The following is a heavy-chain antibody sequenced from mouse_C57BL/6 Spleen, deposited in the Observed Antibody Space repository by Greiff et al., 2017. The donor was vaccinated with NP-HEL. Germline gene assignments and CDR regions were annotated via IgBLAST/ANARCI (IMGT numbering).Heavy chain of an antibody. CDR3: ARGDGYYYFDY. Sequence: DVMLVESGGGLVKPGGSLKLSCAASGFTFSSYAMSWVRQTPEKRLEWVATISDGGSYTYYPDNVKGRFTISRDNAKNNLYLQMSHLKSEDTAMYYCARGDGYYYFDYWGQGTTLTVSS. J-gene: IGHJ2*01. V-gene: IGHV5-4*03. CDR1: GFTFSSYA. CDR2: ISDGGSYT. D-gene: IGHD2-3*01.